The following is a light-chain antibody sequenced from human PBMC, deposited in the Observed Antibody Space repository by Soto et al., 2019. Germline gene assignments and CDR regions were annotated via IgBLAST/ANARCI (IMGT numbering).Light chain of an antibody. CDR1: SSDVGGYNY. J-gene: IGLJ2*01. V-gene: IGLV2-8*01. CDR3: SSYAGSNGVV. Sequence: QSALTQPPSASGSPGQSVTISCTGTSSDVGGYNYVSWYQQHPGKAPKVMIFEVSKRPSGVPDRFSGSKSGNAASLTVSGLQADDEADYYCSSYAGSNGVVFGGGTQLTVL. CDR2: EVS.